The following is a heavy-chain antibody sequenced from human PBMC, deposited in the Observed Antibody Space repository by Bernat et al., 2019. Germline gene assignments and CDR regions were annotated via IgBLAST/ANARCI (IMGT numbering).Heavy chain of an antibody. V-gene: IGHV4-31*03. CDR3: ARDRYCSGGSSKGLDAFDI. D-gene: IGHD2-15*01. J-gene: IGHJ3*02. CDR2: IYYSGST. CDR1: GGSISSGGYY. Sequence: QVQLQESGPGLVKPSQTLSLTCTVSGGSISSGGYYWSWIRQHPGKGLEWIGYIYYSGSTYYNPSLKSRVTISVDTSKNQFSLKLSSVTAADTAVYYCARDRYCSGGSSKGLDAFDIWGQGTMVTVSS.